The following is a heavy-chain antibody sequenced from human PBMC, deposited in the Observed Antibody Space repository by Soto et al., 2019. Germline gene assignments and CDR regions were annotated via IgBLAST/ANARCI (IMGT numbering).Heavy chain of an antibody. CDR1: GGSISGYY. CDR3: ARRQRNYCSSTSCGGDYYYYYYYMDV. CDR2: IYYSGST. J-gene: IGHJ6*03. V-gene: IGHV4-59*08. D-gene: IGHD2-2*01. Sequence: SETLSLTCTVSGGSISGYYWSWIRQPPGKGLEWIGYIYYSGSTNYNPSLKSRVTISVDTSKNQFSLKLSSVTAADTAVYYCARRQRNYCSSTSCGGDYYYYYYYMDVWGKGTTVTVSS.